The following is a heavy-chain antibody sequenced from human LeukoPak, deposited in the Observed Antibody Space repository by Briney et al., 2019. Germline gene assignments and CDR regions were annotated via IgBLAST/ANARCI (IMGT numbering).Heavy chain of an antibody. CDR3: ARDEGRILEWLLYWSPFDY. Sequence: VASVKGSCKASGYTFTNYGISWVRQAPGQGLEWMGWISVYNGNTNYAQKLQGRVTMTTDTSTSTAYMELRSLRSDDTAVYYCARDEGRILEWLLYWSPFDYWGQGTLVTVSS. D-gene: IGHD3-3*01. CDR2: ISVYNGNT. CDR1: GYTFTNYG. J-gene: IGHJ4*02. V-gene: IGHV1-18*01.